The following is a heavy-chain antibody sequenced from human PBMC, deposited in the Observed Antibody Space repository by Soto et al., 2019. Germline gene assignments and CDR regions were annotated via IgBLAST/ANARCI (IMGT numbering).Heavy chain of an antibody. CDR1: GYTFTDYG. CDR3: ARVGDGGYDILTGYYNYGMDV. D-gene: IGHD3-9*01. CDR2: ISPYNGNT. Sequence: ASVKVSCKTSGYTFTDYGISWVRQAPGQGLEWMGWISPYNGNTNYAQKLQGRVTMTTDTSTSTAYMELRSLRSDDTAVYYCARVGDGGYDILTGYYNYGMDVWGQGTTVTVSS. J-gene: IGHJ6*02. V-gene: IGHV1-18*01.